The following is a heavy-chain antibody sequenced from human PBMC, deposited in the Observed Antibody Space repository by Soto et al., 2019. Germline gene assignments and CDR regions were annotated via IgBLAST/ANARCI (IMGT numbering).Heavy chain of an antibody. CDR2: IYYSGST. Sequence: QLQLQESGPGLVKPSETLSLTCTVSGGSISSSSYYWGWIRQPPGKGLEWIGSIYYSGSTYYNPSLNSRVTISVDTSKNQFSLKLRSVTAADTAVYYCARHNSVRNTRWLQLYFDYWGQGTLVTVSS. CDR3: ARHNSVRNTRWLQLYFDY. V-gene: IGHV4-39*01. CDR1: GGSISSSSYY. D-gene: IGHD5-12*01. J-gene: IGHJ4*02.